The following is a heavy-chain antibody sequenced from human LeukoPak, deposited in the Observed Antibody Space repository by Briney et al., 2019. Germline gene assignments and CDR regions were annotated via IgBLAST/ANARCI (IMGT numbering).Heavy chain of an antibody. Sequence: ASVKVSCKASGYTFTSYYMHWVRQAPGQGLEWMGIINPSGGSTSYAQKFQGRVTMTRDTSTSTVYMELSSLRSEDTAVYYCARSRYCSSTSCYHTRYGMDVWGKGTTVTVSS. CDR1: GYTFTSYY. CDR2: INPSGGST. CDR3: ARSRYCSSTSCYHTRYGMDV. J-gene: IGHJ6*04. D-gene: IGHD2-2*01. V-gene: IGHV1-46*01.